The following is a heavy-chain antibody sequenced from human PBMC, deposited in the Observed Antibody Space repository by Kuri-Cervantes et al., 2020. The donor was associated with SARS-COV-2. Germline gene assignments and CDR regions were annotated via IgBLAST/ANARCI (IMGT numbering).Heavy chain of an antibody. CDR3: ARGAANYYMDV. V-gene: IGHV3-33*08. Sequence: GGSLRPSCVASGFTFSNYAIHWVRQAPGKGLEWVAVIWYDGKNEYYAGSVKGRFTISRDNSRNTVLLQMNILRAEDTAIYYCARGAANYYMDVWGTGTTVTVSS. J-gene: IGHJ6*03. CDR1: GFTFSNYA. D-gene: IGHD3-16*01. CDR2: IWYDGKNE.